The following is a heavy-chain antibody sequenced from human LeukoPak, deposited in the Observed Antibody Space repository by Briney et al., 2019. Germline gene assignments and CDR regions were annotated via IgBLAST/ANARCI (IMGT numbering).Heavy chain of an antibody. V-gene: IGHV3-21*01. J-gene: IGHJ4*01. Sequence: TGGSLRLSCAASGFTFSSYWMHWVRQAPGNGLEWVSSISSTNTYIYYADSVKGRFTISRDNAKNSLYLQMNSLRAEDTAVYYCARASGVVVGPPAVRAARLDYWGHGTLVTVSS. CDR3: ARASGVVVGPPAVRAARLDY. CDR1: GFTFSSYW. CDR2: ISSTNTYI. D-gene: IGHD2-2*01.